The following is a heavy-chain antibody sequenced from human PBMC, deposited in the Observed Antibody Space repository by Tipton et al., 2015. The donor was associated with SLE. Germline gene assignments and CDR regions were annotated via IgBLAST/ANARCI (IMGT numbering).Heavy chain of an antibody. D-gene: IGHD2-8*01. CDR3: ARHGQSRLIINYMDV. V-gene: IGHV3-49*04. Sequence: RSLRLSCRVSGFTFGDYAVIWVRQAPGKGLEWVSLIRSKVFGATTKYAASVKGRFTMSRDDSKNIAYLQMNSLKTEDTAVYYCARHGQSRLIINYMDVWGKGTTVPVSS. J-gene: IGHJ6*03. CDR1: GFTFGDYA. CDR2: IRSKVFGATT.